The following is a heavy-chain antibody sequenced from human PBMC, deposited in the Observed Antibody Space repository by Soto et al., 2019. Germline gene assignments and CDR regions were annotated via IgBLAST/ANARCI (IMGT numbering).Heavy chain of an antibody. V-gene: IGHV4-34*01. CDR2: IYRTGST. D-gene: IGHD1-7*01. CDR3: ASRDPGTSVDY. J-gene: IGHJ4*02. CDR1: GGSFSGYY. Sequence: PSETLSLTCAVYGGSFSGYYWSWIRQPPGKGLEWIGEIYRTGSTNYNPSLKSRVTISLDKSENQFSLKVTSLTAADTAVYYCASRDPGTSVDYWGQGTLVTVSS.